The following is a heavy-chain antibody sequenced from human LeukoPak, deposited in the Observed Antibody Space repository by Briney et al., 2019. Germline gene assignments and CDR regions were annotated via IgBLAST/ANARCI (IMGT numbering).Heavy chain of an antibody. CDR3: ARDSNILGMDV. CDR1: GGSISSGGYY. J-gene: IGHJ6*02. CDR2: IYTSGST. D-gene: IGHD2/OR15-2a*01. V-gene: IGHV4-61*02. Sequence: PSETLSLTCTVSGGSISSGGYYWSWIRQPAGKGLEWIGRIYTSGSTSYNPSLKSRVTMSVDKSKNQFSLKVRSVTAADTAVYYCARDSNILGMDVWGQGTTVTVS.